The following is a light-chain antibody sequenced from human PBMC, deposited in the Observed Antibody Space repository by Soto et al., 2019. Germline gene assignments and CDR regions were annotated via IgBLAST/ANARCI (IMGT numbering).Light chain of an antibody. CDR3: QQYKSYPYT. Sequence: DTQMTQTPSSLSAFVGDRVTITCRASHDITNYLAWFQQKPGKAPKSLIYAASTLQSGVPSRFSGSGFGADFTLTIDSLQPEDFATYYCQQYKSYPYTFGQGTKVELK. J-gene: IGKJ2*01. V-gene: IGKV1-16*01. CDR2: AAS. CDR1: HDITNY.